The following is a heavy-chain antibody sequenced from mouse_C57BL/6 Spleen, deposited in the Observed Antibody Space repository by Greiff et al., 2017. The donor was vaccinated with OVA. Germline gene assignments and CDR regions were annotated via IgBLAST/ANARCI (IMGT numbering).Heavy chain of an antibody. D-gene: IGHD3-2*02. J-gene: IGHJ2*01. Sequence: QVQLQQPGAELVRPGSSVKLSCKASGYTFTSYWMDWVKQRPGQGLEWIGNIYPSDNETHYNQKFKDKATLTVDKSSSTAYMQLSSLTSEDSAVYYCARSGYWGQGTTLTVSS. CDR2: IYPSDNET. V-gene: IGHV1-61*01. CDR1: GYTFTSYW. CDR3: ARSGY.